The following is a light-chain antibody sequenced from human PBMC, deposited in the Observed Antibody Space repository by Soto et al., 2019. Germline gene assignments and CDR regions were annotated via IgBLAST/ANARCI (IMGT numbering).Light chain of an antibody. CDR3: MQALETQWT. V-gene: IGKV2-28*01. CDR1: QSLLWSNGHNY. Sequence: DIVMTQSPLSLSVIPGEPASISCRSSQSLLWSNGHNYVDWYLQKPGQSPQLLIYLGSNRASGVPDRFSGSGSGTDFTLKISRVEAEDAGVYYCMQALETQWTFGQRTKVEI. CDR2: LGS. J-gene: IGKJ1*01.